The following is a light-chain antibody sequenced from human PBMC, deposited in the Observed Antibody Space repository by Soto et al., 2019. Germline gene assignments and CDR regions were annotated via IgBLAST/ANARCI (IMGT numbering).Light chain of an antibody. V-gene: IGKV3D-11*01. CDR2: DAS. CDR3: QQYGSSPST. Sequence: EIVLTQSPATLSLSPGERATLSCRASQGVSSYLAWYQQKPGQAPRLLIYDASNRATGIPARFSGSGPGTDFTLTISGLEPEDFAVYYCQQYGSSPSTFGQGTKVDIK. CDR1: QGVSSY. J-gene: IGKJ1*01.